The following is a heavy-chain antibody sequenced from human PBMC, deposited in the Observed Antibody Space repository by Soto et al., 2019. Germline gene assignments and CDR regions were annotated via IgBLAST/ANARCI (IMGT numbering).Heavy chain of an antibody. Sequence: GGSLRLSCAASGFTFSGSAMHWVRQASGKGLEWVGRIRSKANSYATAYAASVKGRFTISRDDSKNTAYLQMNSLKTEDTAVYYCTRINWENKNFDYWGQGTLVTVSS. CDR1: GFTFSGSA. CDR2: IRSKANSYAT. CDR3: TRINWENKNFDY. V-gene: IGHV3-73*01. J-gene: IGHJ4*02. D-gene: IGHD7-27*01.